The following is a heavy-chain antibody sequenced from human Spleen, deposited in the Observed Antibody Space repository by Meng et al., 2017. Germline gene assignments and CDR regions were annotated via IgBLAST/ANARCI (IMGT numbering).Heavy chain of an antibody. V-gene: IGHV4-39*01. CDR1: GGSISSSNYY. CDR3: ARRRGGSGRDC. CDR2: IYHSGST. Sequence: QLQLPDSGPGLVKPSETLSLTCTVSGGSISSSNYYWDWIRQPPGKGLEWIGAIYHSGSTSYNPSLQSRVTMFVDTSKNQFSLMLTSVTATDTAVYYCARRRGGSGRDCWGQGTLVTVSS. J-gene: IGHJ4*02. D-gene: IGHD3-10*01.